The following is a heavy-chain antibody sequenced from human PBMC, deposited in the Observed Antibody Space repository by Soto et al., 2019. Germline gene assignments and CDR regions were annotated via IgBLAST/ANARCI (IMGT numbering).Heavy chain of an antibody. J-gene: IGHJ4*02. CDR1: GGSISSGGYY. V-gene: IGHV4-31*03. Sequence: QVQLQESGPGLVKPSQTLSLTCTVFGGSISSGGYYWSWIRQHPGKGLEWIGYIYYSGSTYYNPYLKSRVTIAVDTSKNQFSLKLSSVTAADTAVYDCARVDSGWDHDYWGQGTLVTVSS. D-gene: IGHD6-25*01. CDR3: ARVDSGWDHDY. CDR2: IYYSGST.